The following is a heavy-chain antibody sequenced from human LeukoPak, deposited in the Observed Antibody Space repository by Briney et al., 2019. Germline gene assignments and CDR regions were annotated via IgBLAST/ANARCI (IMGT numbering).Heavy chain of an antibody. CDR3: ARMYSGNPYYFDY. J-gene: IGHJ4*02. V-gene: IGHV3-74*01. CDR2: INVDGSTT. Sequence: GGSLRLSCAASGFTFSGYWMYWVRQAPGKGLVWVSHINVDGSTTSYADSVKGRFTISRDNAKNTVHLQMNSLRAEDMAVYFCARMYSGNPYYFDYWGQGTLVTVSS. CDR1: GFTFSGYW. D-gene: IGHD1-26*01.